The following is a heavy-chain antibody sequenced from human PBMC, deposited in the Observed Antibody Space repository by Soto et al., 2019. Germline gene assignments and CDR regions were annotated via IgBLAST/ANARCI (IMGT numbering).Heavy chain of an antibody. J-gene: IGHJ5*02. Sequence: ASVKVSCKVSGYTLTEVSMHWFGQAPGKGLEWMGGFDPEDGETIYAQKFQGRVTMTEDTSTDTAYMELSSLRSEDTAVYYCATAGITMVRGVSITSWFDPWGQGTLVTVSS. D-gene: IGHD3-10*01. CDR1: GYTLTEVS. CDR3: ATAGITMVRGVSITSWFDP. CDR2: FDPEDGET. V-gene: IGHV1-24*01.